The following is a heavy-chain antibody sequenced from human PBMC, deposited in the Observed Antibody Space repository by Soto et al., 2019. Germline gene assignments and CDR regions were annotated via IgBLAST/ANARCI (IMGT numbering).Heavy chain of an antibody. J-gene: IGHJ6*02. CDR1: GFVFKNYE. CDR3: ARDIDNRDYYYGLDV. D-gene: IGHD1-20*01. V-gene: IGHV3-48*03. CDR2: ISNSGNTI. Sequence: GGSLRLSCVTSGFVFKNYEMNWVRQAPGKGLEWISYISNSGNTIYVADSMRGRFTISRDNAKNSLFLQMNSLRADDTAVYYCARDIDNRDYYYGLDVWGQGTTVTVSS.